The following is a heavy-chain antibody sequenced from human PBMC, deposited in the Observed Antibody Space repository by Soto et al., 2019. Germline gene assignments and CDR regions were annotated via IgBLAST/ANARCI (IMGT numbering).Heavy chain of an antibody. CDR3: ARKPVVATIPPFFDY. V-gene: IGHV1-69*05. CDR1: GETFDSYA. J-gene: IGHJ4*02. Sequence: PAQVSCEACGETFDSYAISWGQQEKGQGLEWMGGIIPIFGTANYAQKFQGRVTLSRDNSKNTLFLQMNSLRPEYTAVYYCARKPVVATIPPFFDYWGQGTLVTVSS. D-gene: IGHD5-12*01. CDR2: IIPIFGTA.